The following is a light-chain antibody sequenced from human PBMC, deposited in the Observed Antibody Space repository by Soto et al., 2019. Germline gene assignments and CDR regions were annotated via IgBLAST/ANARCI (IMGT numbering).Light chain of an antibody. CDR1: QGIGHD. CDR3: LQDYNLWT. V-gene: IGKV1-6*01. CDR2: AAS. Sequence: GDRVTITSRASQGIGHDLGWYQQKPGKVPKLLIYAASILQSGVPSRFSGSGYGTDFSLTISSLQPEDVATYYCLQDYNLWTFGQGTKVDI. J-gene: IGKJ1*01.